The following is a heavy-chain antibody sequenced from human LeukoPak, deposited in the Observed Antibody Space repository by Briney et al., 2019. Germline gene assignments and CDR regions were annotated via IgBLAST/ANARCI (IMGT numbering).Heavy chain of an antibody. CDR1: GGSISSYY. CDR3: ARDPYDSSGSGYFDY. CDR2: IYYSGST. D-gene: IGHD3-22*01. V-gene: IGHV4-59*01. J-gene: IGHJ4*02. Sequence: PSETLSLTCTVSGGSISSYYWSWIRQPPGKGLEWIGYIYYSGSTNYNPSLKSRVTISVDTSKNQFPLKLSSVTAADTAVYYCARDPYDSSGSGYFDYWGQGTLVTVSS.